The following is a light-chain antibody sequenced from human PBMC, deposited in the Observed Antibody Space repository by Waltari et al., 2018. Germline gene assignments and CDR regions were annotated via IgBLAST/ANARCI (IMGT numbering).Light chain of an antibody. Sequence: EIGLTQSPGTLSLSPGERATLSCRASQSGSSSYLAWYQQKPGPAPRRRISGASSRATGIPDRCSGSGSGSDFTLTISRLEPEDFAVYYCQQYGSSPKLTFGGGTKVEIK. CDR3: QQYGSSPKLT. CDR1: QSGSSSY. CDR2: GAS. J-gene: IGKJ4*01. V-gene: IGKV3-20*01.